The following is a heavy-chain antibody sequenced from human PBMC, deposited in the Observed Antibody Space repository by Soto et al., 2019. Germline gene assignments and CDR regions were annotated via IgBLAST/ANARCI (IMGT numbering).Heavy chain of an antibody. J-gene: IGHJ3*02. Sequence: QVQLVESGGGVVQPGRSLRLSCAASGFTFSSYGMHWVRQAPGKGLEWVAVISYDGSNKYYADSVKGRFTISRDNSKNTLYLQMNSLRAEDTAVYYCAKMAPKYCSGGSCSQGNDAFVIWGQGTMVTVSS. CDR2: ISYDGSNK. D-gene: IGHD2-15*01. V-gene: IGHV3-30*18. CDR3: AKMAPKYCSGGSCSQGNDAFVI. CDR1: GFTFSSYG.